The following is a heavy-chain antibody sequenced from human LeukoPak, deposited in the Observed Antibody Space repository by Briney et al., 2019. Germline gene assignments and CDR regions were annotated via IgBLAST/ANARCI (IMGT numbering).Heavy chain of an antibody. D-gene: IGHD5-12*01. Sequence: TMSLPWWMTGGSIRNEYWSWIRHPQGKRLEWIGYINYSGSTNYNPSLKSRVTISVDTSKNQFSLKLSSVTAADTAVYYCARRVGTMQPFDYWGQGTLVTVSS. CDR3: ARRVGTMQPFDY. V-gene: IGHV4-59*08. J-gene: IGHJ4*02. CDR1: GGSIRNEY. CDR2: INYSGST.